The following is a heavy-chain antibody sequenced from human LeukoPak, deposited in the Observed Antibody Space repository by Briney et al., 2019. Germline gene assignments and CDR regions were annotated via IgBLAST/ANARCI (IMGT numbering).Heavy chain of an antibody. J-gene: IGHJ4*02. V-gene: IGHV1-2*02. D-gene: IGHD3-22*01. CDR3: ARGVEYYYDSSGKFDY. CDR2: INPNSGGT. CDR1: GGTFSSYA. Sequence: ASVKVSCKASGGTFSSYAISWVRQAPGQGLEWMGWINPNSGGTNYAQKFQGRVTMTRDTSISTAYMELSRLRSDDTAVYYCARGVEYYYDSSGKFDYWGQGTLVTVSS.